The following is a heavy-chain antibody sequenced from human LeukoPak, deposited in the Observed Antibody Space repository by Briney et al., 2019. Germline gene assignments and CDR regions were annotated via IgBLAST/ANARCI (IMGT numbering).Heavy chain of an antibody. CDR1: GYTFTSYD. CDR2: MNPNSGNT. J-gene: IGHJ5*02. V-gene: IGHV1-8*01. Sequence: GASVKVSCKASGYTFTSYDINWVRQATGQGREWMGWMNPNSGNTGYAQKFQGRVTMTRNTSISTAYMELSSLRSEDTAVYYCARSNTFYGDYNWFDLWGQGTLVTVSS. CDR3: ARSNTFYGDYNWFDL. D-gene: IGHD4-17*01.